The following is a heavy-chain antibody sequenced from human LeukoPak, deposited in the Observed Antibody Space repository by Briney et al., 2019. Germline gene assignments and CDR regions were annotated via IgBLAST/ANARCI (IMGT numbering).Heavy chain of an antibody. Sequence: PGGSLRLSCAASGFTFSSYAMHWVRQAPGKGLEWVAVISYDGSNKYYADSVKGRFTISRDNSKNTLYLQMNSLRAEDTAVYYCARAAYYDSSFSPGDYGMDVWGQGTTVTVSS. J-gene: IGHJ6*02. CDR2: ISYDGSNK. D-gene: IGHD3-22*01. CDR1: GFTFSSYA. V-gene: IGHV3-30-3*01. CDR3: ARAAYYDSSFSPGDYGMDV.